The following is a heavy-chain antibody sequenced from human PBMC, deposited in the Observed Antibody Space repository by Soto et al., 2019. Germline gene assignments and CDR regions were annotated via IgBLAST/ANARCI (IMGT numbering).Heavy chain of an antibody. V-gene: IGHV1-69*13. Sequence: SVKVSCKASGGTFSSYAISWVRQAPGQGLEWXGGXXPXXGXAXXXQXXXGRVTITADESTSTAYMELSSLRSEDTAVYYCARVHPPYYYYGMDVWGQGTTVTVSS. CDR1: GGTFSSYA. CDR2: XXPXXGXA. CDR3: ARVHPPYYYYGMDV. J-gene: IGHJ6*02.